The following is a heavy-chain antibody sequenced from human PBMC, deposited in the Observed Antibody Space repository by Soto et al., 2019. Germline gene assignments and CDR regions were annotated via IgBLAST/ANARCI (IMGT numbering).Heavy chain of an antibody. D-gene: IGHD3-9*01. Sequence: PGGSLRLSCAASGFNVSRNCMSWVRQAPGKGLEWVSVIYSGGSTYYADSVKGRFTMSRDNSKNTLYLQMNSLRAEDTAVYYCARVYYDILTGYRNWGQGTLVTVSS. CDR1: GFNVSRNC. J-gene: IGHJ4*02. CDR3: ARVYYDILTGYRN. V-gene: IGHV3-66*01. CDR2: IYSGGST.